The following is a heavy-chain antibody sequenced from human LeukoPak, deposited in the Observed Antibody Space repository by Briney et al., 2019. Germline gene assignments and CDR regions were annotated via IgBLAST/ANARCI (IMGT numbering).Heavy chain of an antibody. CDR3: ARDLPSYYFDSGNMFDP. D-gene: IGHD3-10*01. V-gene: IGHV1-18*01. Sequence: ASVKVSCKTSGYTFTYYVISWVRQAPGQGLEWMGWINAYNGNTNDAQKFQGRVTMTTDTSASTAYMELRSLRSDDTAVYYCARDLPSYYFDSGNMFDPWGQGILVTVSS. J-gene: IGHJ5*02. CDR1: GYTFTYYV. CDR2: INAYNGNT.